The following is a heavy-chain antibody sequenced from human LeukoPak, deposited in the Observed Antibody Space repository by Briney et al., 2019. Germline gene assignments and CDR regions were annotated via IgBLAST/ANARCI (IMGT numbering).Heavy chain of an antibody. CDR3: ARHRINPGSYYQLDHLDY. J-gene: IGHJ4*02. CDR2: IYPGDSDT. V-gene: IGHV5-51*01. D-gene: IGHD1-26*01. CDR1: GYSFTSYW. Sequence: GESLKISCKGSGYSFTSYWIGWVRQMPGKGLEWMGIIYPGDSDTGYSPSFQGQVTISADKSISTAYLQWSSLKASDTAMYYCARHRINPGSYYQLDHLDYWGQGTLVTVSS.